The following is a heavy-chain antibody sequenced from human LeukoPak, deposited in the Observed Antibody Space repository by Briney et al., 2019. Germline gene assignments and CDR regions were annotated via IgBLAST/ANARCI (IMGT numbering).Heavy chain of an antibody. V-gene: IGHV1-2*02. D-gene: IGHD4-17*01. CDR2: INPDSGNT. J-gene: IGHJ3*02. Sequence: ASVKVSCKASGYTFTDYYIHWVRQAPGQGLEWMGWINPDSGNTSFSQKLQGRVTMARDSSSSTTYMELRGLTSEDTAVYYCASPYDYGDHYLDALHIWGQGTIVTVSS. CDR1: GYTFTDYY. CDR3: ASPYDYGDHYLDALHI.